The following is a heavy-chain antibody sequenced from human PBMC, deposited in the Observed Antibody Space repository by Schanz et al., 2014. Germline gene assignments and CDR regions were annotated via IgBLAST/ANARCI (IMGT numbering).Heavy chain of an antibody. Sequence: QLVESGGGLVKPGGSLRLSCATSGFNLRSYSMNWVRQAPGGGLEWVSSISATSNFVHYAASVEGRFTVSRDNTNNVMNIQKNRLRVGETDMYYCESDTLWFGDINDAFDVWGHGTMVTVS. CDR1: GFNLRSYS. D-gene: IGHD3-10*01. CDR2: ISATSNFV. V-gene: IGHV3-21*01. CDR3: ESDTLWFGDINDAFDV. J-gene: IGHJ3*01.